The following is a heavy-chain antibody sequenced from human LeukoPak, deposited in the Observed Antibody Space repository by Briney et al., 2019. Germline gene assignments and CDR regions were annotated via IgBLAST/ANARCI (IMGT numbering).Heavy chain of an antibody. CDR1: GDSVSSNSAA. D-gene: IGHD2-2*01. CDR3: ARSNPRYCSSTSCLRGAFDY. J-gene: IGHJ4*02. V-gene: IGHV6-1*01. CDR2: TYYRSKWYN. Sequence: SGPGLLKPSQTLSLTCAISGDSVSSNSAAWNWIRQSPSRGLEWLGMTYYRSKWYNDYAVSVKSRITINPDTSKNQFSLQLNSVTPEDTAVYYCARSNPRYCSSTSCLRGAFDYWGQGTLVTVSS.